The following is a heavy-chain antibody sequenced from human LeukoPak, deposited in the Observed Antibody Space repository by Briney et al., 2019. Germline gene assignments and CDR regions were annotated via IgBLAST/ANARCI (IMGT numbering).Heavy chain of an antibody. V-gene: IGHV3-53*01. CDR3: ARAPAEIGGYYPEYFRH. CDR2: IHGDDTT. J-gene: IGHJ1*01. D-gene: IGHD3-22*01. Sequence: GGSLRLSCAASGFTVSSNLMTWVRQAPGKGLEWVSVIHGDDTTYYAESVKGRFTIARDNAKNTVSLQMNSLRAEDTGVYYCARAPAEIGGYYPEYFRHWGQGTLVTVSS. CDR1: GFTVSSNL.